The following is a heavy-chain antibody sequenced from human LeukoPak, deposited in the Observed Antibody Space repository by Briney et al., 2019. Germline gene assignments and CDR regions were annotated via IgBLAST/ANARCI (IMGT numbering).Heavy chain of an antibody. CDR1: GFTVSSNY. CDR2: IYSGGST. Sequence: GGSLRLSCAASGFTVSSNYMSWVRQAPGKGLEWVSVIYSGGSTYYADSVKGRFTISRDNAKNTVYLQMDSLRGEDTAVYYCARQHTVVAVAVEPWGQGTLVTVSS. CDR3: ARQHTVVAVAVEP. D-gene: IGHD2-21*01. V-gene: IGHV3-66*04. J-gene: IGHJ5*02.